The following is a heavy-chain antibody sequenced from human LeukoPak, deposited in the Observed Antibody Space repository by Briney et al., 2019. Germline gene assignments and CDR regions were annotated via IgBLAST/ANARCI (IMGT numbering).Heavy chain of an antibody. Sequence: GGSLRLSCAASGFTFSSYAMSWVRQAPGKGLEWVSAISGSGGSTHYADSVKGRFTISRDNSKNTLYLQMNSLRAEDTAVYYCAKCPSRYGSNPYFDYWGQGTLVTVSS. D-gene: IGHD3-10*01. CDR1: GFTFSSYA. CDR2: ISGSGGST. V-gene: IGHV3-23*01. CDR3: AKCPSRYGSNPYFDY. J-gene: IGHJ4*02.